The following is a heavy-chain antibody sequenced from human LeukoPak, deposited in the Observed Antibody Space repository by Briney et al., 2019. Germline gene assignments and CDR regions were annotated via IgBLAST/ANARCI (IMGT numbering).Heavy chain of an antibody. Sequence: PSETLSLTCTVSGGSISSYYWSWIRQPPGKGLEWIGYIYYSGSTNYNPSLKSRVTISVDTSKNQFSLKLSSVTAADTAVYYCARAFGDYPTYYYYGMDVWGQGTTVTVSS. CDR1: GGSISSYY. V-gene: IGHV4-59*01. CDR3: ARAFGDYPTYYYYGMDV. J-gene: IGHJ6*02. D-gene: IGHD4-17*01. CDR2: IYYSGST.